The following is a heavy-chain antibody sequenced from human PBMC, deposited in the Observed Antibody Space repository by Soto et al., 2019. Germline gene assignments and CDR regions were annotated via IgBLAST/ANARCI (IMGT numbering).Heavy chain of an antibody. CDR2: SSAHNGNT. J-gene: IGHJ4*02. Sequence: QVHLVQSGAEVKKPGASVKVSCQGSGYAFTTYGITWVRQAPGQGLEWMGWSSAHNGNTNYAQKLQGRVTVTRDTSMSTAYMELRSLRYDDTTVYYCARGGYGDYWGQGALVTVSS. D-gene: IGHD1-1*01. V-gene: IGHV1-18*01. CDR1: GYAFTTYG. CDR3: ARGGYGDY.